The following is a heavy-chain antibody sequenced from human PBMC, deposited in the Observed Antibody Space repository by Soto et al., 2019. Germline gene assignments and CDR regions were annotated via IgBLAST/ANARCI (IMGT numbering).Heavy chain of an antibody. CDR3: ARAPKDCTNGVCYLFDY. CDR1: GGSISSYY. J-gene: IGHJ4*02. D-gene: IGHD2-8*01. CDR2: IYYSGST. V-gene: IGHV4-59*01. Sequence: SETLCLTCTVSGGSISSYYWSWIRQPPGKGLEWIGYIYYSGSTNYNPSLKSRVTISVDTSKNQFSLKLSSVTAADTAVYYCARAPKDCTNGVCYLFDYWGQGTLVTISS.